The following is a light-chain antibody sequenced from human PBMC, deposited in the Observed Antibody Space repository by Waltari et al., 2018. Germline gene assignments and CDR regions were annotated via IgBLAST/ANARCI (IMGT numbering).Light chain of an antibody. CDR3: QAWDSSTKVV. V-gene: IGLV3-1*01. CDR2: HDS. CDR1: KLGDKY. Sequence: SYELTQPHSVSVSPGQTASITCSGDKLGDKYASWYQQKPGQSPVLVIYHDSKRPSGIPERLSGSNSGNTATLTISGTQAMDEADYFCQAWDSSTKVVFGGGTKLTVL. J-gene: IGLJ2*01.